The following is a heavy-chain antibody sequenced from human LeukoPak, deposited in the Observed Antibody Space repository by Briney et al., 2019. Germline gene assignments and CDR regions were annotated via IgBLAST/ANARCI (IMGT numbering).Heavy chain of an antibody. Sequence: PGGSLRLSCAASGFTFSSYAMQWVRQAPGKGLEWVAVISYDGSNKYYADSVKGRFTISRDNSKNTLYLQMNSLRAEDTAVYYCARADGDFPFDYWGQGTLVTVPS. D-gene: IGHD4-17*01. CDR3: ARADGDFPFDY. CDR2: ISYDGSNK. J-gene: IGHJ4*02. V-gene: IGHV3-30*04. CDR1: GFTFSSYA.